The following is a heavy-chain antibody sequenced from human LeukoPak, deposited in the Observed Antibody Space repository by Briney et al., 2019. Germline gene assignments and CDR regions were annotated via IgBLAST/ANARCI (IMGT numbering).Heavy chain of an antibody. J-gene: IGHJ4*02. D-gene: IGHD6-13*01. CDR2: INHGGST. CDR3: ASRIAAAGKGYYFDY. CDR1: GGSISSYY. Sequence: SETLSLTCTVSGGSISSYYWSWIRQPPGKGLEWIGEINHGGSTTYNPSLKSRVTISVDTSKNQFSLKLSSVTAADTAVYYCASRIAAAGKGYYFDYWGQGTLVTVSS. V-gene: IGHV4-34*01.